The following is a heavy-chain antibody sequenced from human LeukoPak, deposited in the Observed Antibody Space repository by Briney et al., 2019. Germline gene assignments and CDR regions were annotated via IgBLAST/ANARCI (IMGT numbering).Heavy chain of an antibody. CDR2: ISGSGGST. CDR3: AKDRQDYDSGDYFDY. V-gene: IGHV3-23*01. Sequence: KSGGSLRLSCAASGFTFSSYAMSWVRQAPGKGLEWVSAISGSGGSTYYADSVKGRFTISRDNSKNTLYLQMNSLRAEDTAVYYCAKDRQDYDSGDYFDYWGQGTLVTVSS. D-gene: IGHD3-22*01. J-gene: IGHJ4*02. CDR1: GFTFSSYA.